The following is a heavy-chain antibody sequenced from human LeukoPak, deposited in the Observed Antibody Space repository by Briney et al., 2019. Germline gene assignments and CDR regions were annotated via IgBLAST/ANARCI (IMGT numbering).Heavy chain of an antibody. CDR1: GFTVSSNY. D-gene: IGHD1-14*01. J-gene: IGHJ4*02. Sequence: GGSLRLSCAASGFTVSSNYMSWVRQAPGRGLEWVSVIYSGGSTYYADSVKGRFTISRDNSKNTLYLQMNSLRAEDTAVYYCARVDPLTLLFDYWGQGTLVTVSS. CDR3: ARVDPLTLLFDY. CDR2: IYSGGST. V-gene: IGHV3-66*01.